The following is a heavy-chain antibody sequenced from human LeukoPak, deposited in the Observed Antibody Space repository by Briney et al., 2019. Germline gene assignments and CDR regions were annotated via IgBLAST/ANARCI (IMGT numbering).Heavy chain of an antibody. J-gene: IGHJ4*02. CDR2: INHSGST. CDR1: GGSFSGYY. V-gene: IGHV4-34*01. CDR3: ARAPLSPFYGSGSYYKD. D-gene: IGHD3-10*01. Sequence: SSETLSLTCAVYGGSFSGYYWSWIRQPPGKGLEWIGEINHSGSTNYNPSLKSRVTISVDTSKNQFSLKLSSVTAADTAVYYCARAPLSPFYGSGSYYKDWGQGTLVTVSS.